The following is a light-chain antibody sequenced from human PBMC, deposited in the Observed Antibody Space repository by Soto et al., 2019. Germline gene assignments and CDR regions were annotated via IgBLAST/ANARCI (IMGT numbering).Light chain of an antibody. Sequence: QSVLTQPPSASVTPGQTVTISCSGSTSNIGSNPVNWYQQLPGTAPRLLISTNNQRPSGVPDRFSGSRSGTSASLAISGLQSEDEADYYCAAWDDRLNGPSYVFGTGTKVTVL. CDR2: TNN. J-gene: IGLJ1*01. CDR3: AAWDDRLNGPSYV. V-gene: IGLV1-44*01. CDR1: TSNIGSNP.